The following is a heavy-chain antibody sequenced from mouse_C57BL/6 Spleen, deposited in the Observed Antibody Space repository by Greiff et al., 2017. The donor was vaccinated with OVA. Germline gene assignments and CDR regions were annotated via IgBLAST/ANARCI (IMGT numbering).Heavy chain of an antibody. J-gene: IGHJ3*01. V-gene: IGHV2-6-1*01. CDR1: GFSFTSYG. CDR3: ARQYGNYGFAY. D-gene: IGHD2-1*01. Sequence: VKLMESGPGLVAPSQSLSITCTASGFSFTSYGVHWVRQPPGKGLEWLVVIWSDGSTTYNSALKSRLSISKDNSKNQVFLKMNSLQTDDTAMYDCARQYGNYGFAYWGQGTLVTVSA. CDR2: IWSDGST.